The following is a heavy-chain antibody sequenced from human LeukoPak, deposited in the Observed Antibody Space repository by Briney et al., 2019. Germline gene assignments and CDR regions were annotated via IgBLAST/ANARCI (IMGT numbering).Heavy chain of an antibody. CDR3: ARDPHENSSGWPYYFDY. Sequence: ASVKVSCKASGYTFTSYYMHWVRQAPGQGLEWMGIINPSGGSTSYAQKFQGRVTMTRDTSTSTVYMELSSLRSEDTAVYYCARDPHENSSGWPYYFDYWGRGTLVTVSS. J-gene: IGHJ4*02. V-gene: IGHV1-46*01. CDR1: GYTFTSYY. CDR2: INPSGGST. D-gene: IGHD6-19*01.